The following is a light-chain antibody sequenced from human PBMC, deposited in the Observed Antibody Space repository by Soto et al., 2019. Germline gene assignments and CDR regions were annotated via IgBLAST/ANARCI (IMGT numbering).Light chain of an antibody. CDR1: QSVSSN. V-gene: IGKV3-15*01. Sequence: EIVMTLSPVTLSVSRGERATLSCRASQSVSSNLAWYQQKPGQAPRLLMFRASIRAAGFPARFSGSGSGTEFNITISSLQSEDSAVYYCQQYNNWPRATFGGGTKVDIK. J-gene: IGKJ4*01. CDR2: RAS. CDR3: QQYNNWPRAT.